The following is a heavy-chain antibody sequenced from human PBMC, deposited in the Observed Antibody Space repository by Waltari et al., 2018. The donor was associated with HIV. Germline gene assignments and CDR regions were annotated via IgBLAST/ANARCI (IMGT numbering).Heavy chain of an antibody. J-gene: IGHJ6*02. CDR1: GFSLSTSGVA. CDR3: AQRQTRGLWNYYNHYTMDV. CDR2: IYGSDYK. D-gene: IGHD3-10*01. Sequence: QITLMESGPTVVKPTQTLTLTCTFSGFSLSTSGVAVGWIRQSPGKALEWLALIYGSDYKEYSPSLRGRLTITKDTSKNQVVLIMTNMDPVDTGTYYCAQRQTRGLWNYYNHYTMDVWGQGTTVTVS. V-gene: IGHV2-5*01.